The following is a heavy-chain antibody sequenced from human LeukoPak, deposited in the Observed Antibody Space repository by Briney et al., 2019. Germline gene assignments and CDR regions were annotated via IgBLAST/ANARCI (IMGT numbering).Heavy chain of an antibody. Sequence: PSQTLSLTCTVSGGSISSGGYYWSWIRQHPGKGLEWIGYIYYSGSTYYNPSLKSRVTISVDTSKNQFSLKLSSVTAADTAVYYCARDRWISSWYGHYYYYGMDVWGQGTTVTVSS. J-gene: IGHJ6*02. CDR1: GGSISSGGYY. D-gene: IGHD6-13*01. CDR3: ARDRWISSWYGHYYYYGMDV. V-gene: IGHV4-31*03. CDR2: IYYSGST.